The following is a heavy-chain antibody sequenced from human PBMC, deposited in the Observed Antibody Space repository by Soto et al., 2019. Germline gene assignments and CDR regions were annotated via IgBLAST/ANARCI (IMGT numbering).Heavy chain of an antibody. D-gene: IGHD1-26*01. V-gene: IGHV4-59*02. CDR2: VYDSGST. CDR1: GASVINDY. CDR3: VRQVGATGSYSYAV. J-gene: IGHJ3*01. Sequence: SETLPLTCTVTGASVINDYWNWIRQPPGKGLEWIGFVYDSGSTSYNSSLKSRLTISVDTSKNQFSLKLSSVTAADTAVYYCVRQVGATGSYSYAVWGQGTMVTVSS.